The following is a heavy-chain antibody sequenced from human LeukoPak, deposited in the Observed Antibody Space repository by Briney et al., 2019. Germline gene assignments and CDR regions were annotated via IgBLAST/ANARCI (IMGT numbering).Heavy chain of an antibody. D-gene: IGHD2-15*01. CDR3: AGFCSGGSCYRTY. J-gene: IGHJ4*02. V-gene: IGHV1-3*01. CDR2: INPVNGNT. CDR1: EDIFTAYA. Sequence: GASVKVSCKASEDIFTAYATHWVRQAPGQRLEWMGWINPVNGNTKYSQKFQDRVTITRDTSATTAYMELSSLRSEDTALYYCAGFCSGGSCYRTYWGQGTLVTVSS.